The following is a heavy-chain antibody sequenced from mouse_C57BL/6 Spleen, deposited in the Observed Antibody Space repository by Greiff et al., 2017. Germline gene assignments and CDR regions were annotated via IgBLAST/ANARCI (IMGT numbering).Heavy chain of an antibody. Sequence: VQLQQSGAELVKPGASVKISCKASGYTFTDYNMTWVKQSNGKSLEWIGVINPDIGTTSYNQKFKGKATLTVDQSSSTAYMQLNSLTSEDSAVYAAAKWGDYGSSPWDMDYWGQGTTFTVSS. D-gene: IGHD1-1*01. CDR3: AKWGDYGSSPWDMDY. V-gene: IGHV1-39*01. CDR1: GYTFTDYN. CDR2: INPDIGTT. J-gene: IGHJ4*01.